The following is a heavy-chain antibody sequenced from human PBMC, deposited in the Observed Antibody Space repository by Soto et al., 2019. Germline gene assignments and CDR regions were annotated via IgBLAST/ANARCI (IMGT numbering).Heavy chain of an antibody. J-gene: IGHJ4*02. CDR1: GFTFSSYG. D-gene: IGHD2-2*01. CDR2: ISGSGGST. V-gene: IGHV3-23*01. Sequence: GGSLRLSCAASGFTFSSYGMHWVRQAPGKGLEWVSAISGSGGSTYYADSVKGRFTISRDNSKNTLYLQMNSLRAEDTAVYFCAIVPQGIVLVPAASPHFDYWGQGTLVTVSS. CDR3: AIVPQGIVLVPAASPHFDY.